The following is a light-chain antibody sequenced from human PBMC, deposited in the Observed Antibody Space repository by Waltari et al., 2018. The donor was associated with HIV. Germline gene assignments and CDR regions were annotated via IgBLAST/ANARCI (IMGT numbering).Light chain of an antibody. V-gene: IGKV1-39*01. CDR1: QAISTY. CDR3: QQSYGSPFN. J-gene: IGKJ3*01. Sequence: DIQMTQSPSSLSASLGDSVVITCRASQAISTYLNWYQQKPGKAPVLLVYSAYTLQPGAPSRFRGARSGRDFSLSIIGLQTEDFATYFCQQSYGSPFNFGPGT. CDR2: SAY.